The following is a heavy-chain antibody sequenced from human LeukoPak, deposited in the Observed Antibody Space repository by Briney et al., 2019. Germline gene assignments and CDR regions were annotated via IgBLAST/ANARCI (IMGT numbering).Heavy chain of an antibody. J-gene: IGHJ4*02. Sequence: SETVSLTCTVHGGSFSGDYWSWIRQPRGKGLEWIGENNHRGSINYSPSLKSRVTMSIDTSKNQFSLKLSSVTAADTAVYYCAAGTYYYDSSGYPFDYWGQGNLVTVSS. V-gene: IGHV4-34*01. CDR1: GGSFSGDY. CDR2: NNHRGSI. CDR3: AAGTYYYDSSGYPFDY. D-gene: IGHD3-22*01.